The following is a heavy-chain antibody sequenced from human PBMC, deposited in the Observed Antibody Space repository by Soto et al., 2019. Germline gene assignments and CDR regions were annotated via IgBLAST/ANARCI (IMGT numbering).Heavy chain of an antibody. D-gene: IGHD3-9*01. CDR3: ARHMYYDILTGYYNESDYYYGMDV. J-gene: IGHJ6*02. CDR2: IYYSGST. V-gene: IGHV4-59*08. Sequence: SETLSLTCTVSGGSISSYYWSWIRQPPGKGLEWIGYIYYSGSTNYNPSLKSRVTISVDTSKNQFSLKLSSVTAADTAVYYCARHMYYDILTGYYNESDYYYGMDVWGQGTTVTVS. CDR1: GGSISSYY.